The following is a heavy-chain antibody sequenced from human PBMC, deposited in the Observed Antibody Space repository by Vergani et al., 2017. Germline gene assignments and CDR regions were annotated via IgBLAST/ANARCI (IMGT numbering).Heavy chain of an antibody. CDR1: GGSISPYY. J-gene: IGHJ4*02. V-gene: IGHV4-4*07. D-gene: IGHD6-6*01. CDR3: AREYSSSVGFLAY. Sequence: QVQLQESGPGLVKPSETLSLTCIVSGGSISPYYWSWIRQPAAKGLEWIGRIYTSESTNYNPALKSRVTMSVDTSKNPFSLKLSSVTAADTAVYYCAREYSSSVGFLAYWGQGTLVTVSS. CDR2: IYTSEST.